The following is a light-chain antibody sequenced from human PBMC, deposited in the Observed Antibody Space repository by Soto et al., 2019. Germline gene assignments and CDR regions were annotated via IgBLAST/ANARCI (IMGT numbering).Light chain of an antibody. J-gene: IGLJ1*01. Sequence: QSVLTQPPSASGSFGQSVTISCTGTSSDVGGYNYVSWYQQHPGKAPKLMIYEVSERPSGVPDRFSGSKSGNTASLTVSGLQADDEADYYCSSYSGTNYHEVFGTGTKVTVL. CDR2: EVS. CDR1: SSDVGGYNY. V-gene: IGLV2-8*01. CDR3: SSYSGTNYHEV.